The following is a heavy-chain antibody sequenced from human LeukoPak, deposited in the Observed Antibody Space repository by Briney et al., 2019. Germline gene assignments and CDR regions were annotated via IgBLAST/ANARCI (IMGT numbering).Heavy chain of an antibody. J-gene: IGHJ4*02. CDR3: ARSLNY. Sequence: GGSLRLSCVGSGFSFNTYWMYWVRQAPGKGLVWVSDINSDESRTNYADSVKGRFTISRDNAKNTLYLQMSSLRAEDTALYYCARSLNYWGQGTLVTVSS. CDR2: INSDESRT. CDR1: GFSFNTYW. V-gene: IGHV3-74*01.